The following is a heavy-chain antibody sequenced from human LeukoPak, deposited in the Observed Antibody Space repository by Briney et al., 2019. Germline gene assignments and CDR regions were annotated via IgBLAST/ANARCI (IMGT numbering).Heavy chain of an antibody. CDR2: IWYDGSNK. CDR3: ARETYYYDSSGHNDAFDI. Sequence: GGSLRPSCAASGFTFSSYGMHWVRQAPGKGLEWVAVIWYDGSNKYYADSVKGRFTISRDNSKNTLYLQMNSLRAEDTAVYYYARETYYYDSSGHNDAFDIWGQGTMVTVSS. V-gene: IGHV3-33*01. D-gene: IGHD3-22*01. J-gene: IGHJ3*02. CDR1: GFTFSSYG.